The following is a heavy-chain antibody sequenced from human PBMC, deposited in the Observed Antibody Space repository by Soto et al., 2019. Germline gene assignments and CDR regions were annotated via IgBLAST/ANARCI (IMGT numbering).Heavy chain of an antibody. Sequence: QVQLVESGGGVVQPGRSLRLSCAASGFTFSSYGMHWVRQAPGKGLEWVAVIWYDGSNKYYADSVKGRFTISRDNSKNTLYLQMNSLRAEDTAVYYGARPLAATCCYEYFQHWGQGTLVTVSS. CDR3: ARPLAATCCYEYFQH. CDR2: IWYDGSNK. V-gene: IGHV3-33*01. CDR1: GFTFSSYG. J-gene: IGHJ1*01. D-gene: IGHD2-21*01.